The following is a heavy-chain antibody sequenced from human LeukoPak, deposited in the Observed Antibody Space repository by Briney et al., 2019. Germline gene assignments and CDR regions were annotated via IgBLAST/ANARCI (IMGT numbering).Heavy chain of an antibody. D-gene: IGHD1-26*01. V-gene: IGHV1-2*02. CDR1: GYTFTSYY. J-gene: IGHJ4*02. CDR3: ARLPRGWELLPFDY. Sequence: GASVKVSCKASGYTFTSYYMHWVRQAPGQGLEWMGIINPSGGSTNYAQKFQGRVTMTRDTSISTAYMELSRLRSDDTAVYYCARLPRGWELLPFDYWGQGTLVTVSS. CDR2: INPSGGST.